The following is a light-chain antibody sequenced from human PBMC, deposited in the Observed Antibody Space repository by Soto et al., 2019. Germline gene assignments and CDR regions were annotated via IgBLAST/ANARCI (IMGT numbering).Light chain of an antibody. CDR2: EVT. J-gene: IGLJ1*01. Sequence: QSVLTQPASVSGSPGQSITISCTGTSSDVGVYNSVSWYQQHPGKAPKLMIYEVTNRPSGVSNRFSGSKSGNTASLTISGLQAVDEADYYCTSYTSISLYVFGAGTKVTVL. CDR1: SSDVGVYNS. CDR3: TSYTSISLYV. V-gene: IGLV2-14*01.